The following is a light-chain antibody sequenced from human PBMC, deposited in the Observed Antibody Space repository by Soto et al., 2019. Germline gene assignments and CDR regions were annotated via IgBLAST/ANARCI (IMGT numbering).Light chain of an antibody. CDR1: SSDVGAYDY. CDR3: SSYTRSSTYA. Sequence: QSALTQPASVSASPGQSIAISCSGTSSDVGAYDYVSWYQHHPGKAPKLIIYEVTYRPSGVSNRFSASKSGNTASLTISGLQAEDEADYYCSSYTRSSTYAFGTGTKVTVL. J-gene: IGLJ1*01. CDR2: EVT. V-gene: IGLV2-14*01.